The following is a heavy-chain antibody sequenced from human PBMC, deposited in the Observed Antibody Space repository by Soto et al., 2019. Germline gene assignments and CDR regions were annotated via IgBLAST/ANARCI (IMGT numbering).Heavy chain of an antibody. CDR3: ATQKALGASSGLWGY. V-gene: IGHV4-59*01. CDR2: IYYSGST. CDR1: GGSISSYY. J-gene: IGHJ4*02. Sequence: KPSETLSLTCTVSGGSISSYYWSWIRQPPGKGLEWIGYIYYSGSTNYNPSLKSRVTISVDTSKNQFSLKLSSVTAADTAVYYCATQKALGASSGLWGYWGQGTLVTVSS. D-gene: IGHD3-22*01.